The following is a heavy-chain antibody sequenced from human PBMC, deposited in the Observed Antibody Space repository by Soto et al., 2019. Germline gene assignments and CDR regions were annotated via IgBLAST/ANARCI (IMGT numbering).Heavy chain of an antibody. CDR1: GFTFSSYA. V-gene: IGHV3-30-3*01. Sequence: QVQLVESGGGVVQAGRSLRLSCAASGFTFSSYAMHWVRQAPGKGLEWVAVISYDGSNKYYADSVKGRFTISRDNSKNTLYLQMNSLRAEDTAVYYCARDPTRITIFGVVLRTYYYGMDVWGQGTTVTVSS. J-gene: IGHJ6*02. D-gene: IGHD3-3*01. CDR3: ARDPTRITIFGVVLRTYYYGMDV. CDR2: ISYDGSNK.